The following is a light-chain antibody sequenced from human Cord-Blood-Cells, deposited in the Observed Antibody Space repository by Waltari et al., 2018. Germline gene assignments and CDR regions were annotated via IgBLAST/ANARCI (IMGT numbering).Light chain of an antibody. CDR2: DVS. V-gene: IGLV2-11*01. CDR3: CSYAGSYTYV. CDR1: SSEPGGFNY. Sequence: QAAPTQPRSGSGSPGQSVTISCTGTSSEPGGFNYFSWYQQHPGKAPKLMIYDVSKRPSGVPDRFSGSKSGHTASLTISGLQAEDEADYYCCSYAGSYTYVVGAGTKVTVL. J-gene: IGLJ1*01.